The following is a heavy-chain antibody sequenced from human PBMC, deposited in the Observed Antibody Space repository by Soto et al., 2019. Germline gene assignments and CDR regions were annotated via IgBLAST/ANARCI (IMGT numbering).Heavy chain of an antibody. CDR3: ARISYDSSGPFDYYYYGMDV. Sequence: SGPTPVNPTQTLTLTCTCSAFSLSTSGMCVSWIRQPPGKALEWLALIDWDGDKYYSTSLKTRLTISKDTSKNQVVLTMTNMDPVDTATYYCARISYDSSGPFDYYYYGMDVWCQGTTVTVSS. CDR2: IDWDGDK. V-gene: IGHV2-70*01. J-gene: IGHJ6*02. D-gene: IGHD3-22*01. CDR1: AFSLSTSGMC.